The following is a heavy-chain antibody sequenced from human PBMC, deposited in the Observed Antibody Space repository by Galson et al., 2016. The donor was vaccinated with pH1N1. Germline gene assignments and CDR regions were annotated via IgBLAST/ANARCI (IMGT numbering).Heavy chain of an antibody. CDR3: ARDSEYSGHEGFH. D-gene: IGHD5-12*01. J-gene: IGHJ4*02. V-gene: IGHV3-30*04. Sequence: SCAASGFTFTSYAMHWVRQAPGKGLEWVAVILYDGTNEYYADSVKGRFTISRDKTQSTVYLQMNSLRTEGTAVYYCARDSEYSGHEGFHWAQGTLVIVSS. CDR2: ILYDGTNE. CDR1: GFTFTSYA.